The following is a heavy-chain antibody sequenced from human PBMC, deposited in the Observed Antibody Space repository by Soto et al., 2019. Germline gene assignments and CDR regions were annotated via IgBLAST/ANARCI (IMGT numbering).Heavy chain of an antibody. CDR1: GGSISSYY. D-gene: IGHD2-15*01. J-gene: IGHJ4*02. Sequence: SETLSLTCTVSGGSISSYYWSWIRQPPGKGLEWIGYIYYSGSTNYNPSLQSRLTISVDTSKNQFSLKLSSVTAADTAVYYCARQNRAVTIDYWGQGALVTVSS. CDR3: ARQNRAVTIDY. V-gene: IGHV4-59*08. CDR2: IYYSGST.